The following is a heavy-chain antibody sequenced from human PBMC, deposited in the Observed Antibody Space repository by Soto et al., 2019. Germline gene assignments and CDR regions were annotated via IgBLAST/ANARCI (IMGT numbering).Heavy chain of an antibody. CDR3: ATTRVGYSSSPFDY. J-gene: IGHJ4*02. Sequence: SETLSLTCTVSGGSISSYYWSWIRQPPGKGLEWIGYIYYSGSTNYNPSLKSRVTISVDTSKNQFSLKLSSVTAADTAVYYCATTRVGYSSSPFDYWGQGTLVTVSS. CDR2: IYYSGST. V-gene: IGHV4-59*01. D-gene: IGHD6-6*01. CDR1: GGSISSYY.